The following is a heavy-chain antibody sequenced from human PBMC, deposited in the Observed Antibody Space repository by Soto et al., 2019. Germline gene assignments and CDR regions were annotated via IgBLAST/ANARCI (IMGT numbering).Heavy chain of an antibody. CDR3: ACWGHIVSVAPSDFDR. CDR2: ISPDGSDV. V-gene: IGHV3-74*01. CDR1: GFPFTNYW. D-gene: IGHD2-21*01. Sequence: GGSLRLSCAASGFPFTNYWMNWVRQTPGKGLMWVSRISPDGSDVGYADSVEGRFTVSRDNAKNTLYLQMHSLRAEDTAMYYCACWGHIVSVAPSDFDRWGQGTLVTASS. J-gene: IGHJ4*02.